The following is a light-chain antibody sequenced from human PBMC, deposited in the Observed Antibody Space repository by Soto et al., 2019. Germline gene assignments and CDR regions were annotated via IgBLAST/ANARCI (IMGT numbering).Light chain of an antibody. J-gene: IGKJ4*01. CDR1: HSVSSK. CDR3: QQYNDWPPQLT. Sequence: EIVMTQSPATLSVSVGERATLSCRASHSVSSKLAWYQQKPGQAPRLLIYGASTRATDIPARFSGSGSETEFTLTISSLQSEDFAVYYCQQYNDWPPQLTFGGGTKVEIK. CDR2: GAS. V-gene: IGKV3-15*01.